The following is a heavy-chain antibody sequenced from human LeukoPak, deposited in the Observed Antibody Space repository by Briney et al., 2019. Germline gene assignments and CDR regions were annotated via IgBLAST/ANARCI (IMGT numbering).Heavy chain of an antibody. J-gene: IGHJ4*02. CDR3: ARHLEYAYDY. Sequence: SQTLSLTRTVSGGSISSGGSYWSWVRQHPGKGLEWIGYTYYGGRTYYNPSLKSRLTISLDTSKNQFSLNVTSVTAADTAVYYCARHLEYAYDYWGQGTLVTVSS. CDR2: TYYGGRT. D-gene: IGHD2-2*01. V-gene: IGHV4-31*03. CDR1: GGSISSGGSY.